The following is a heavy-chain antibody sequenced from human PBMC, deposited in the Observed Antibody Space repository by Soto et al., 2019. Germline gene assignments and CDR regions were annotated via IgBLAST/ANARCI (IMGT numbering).Heavy chain of an antibody. CDR3: ARRGPGTDFDD. V-gene: IGHV3-23*01. J-gene: IGHJ4*02. D-gene: IGHD6-13*01. CDR1: GFTFSSYA. CDR2: ISGSGGST. Sequence: EVLLLESGGGLVQPGGSLRLSCAASGFTFSSYAMNWVRQAPGKGLEWVSVISGSGGSTYYADSVKGRFTISRDNSKNTLYLQMNSLRAEDTAVYYCARRGPGTDFDDWGQGTLVTVSS.